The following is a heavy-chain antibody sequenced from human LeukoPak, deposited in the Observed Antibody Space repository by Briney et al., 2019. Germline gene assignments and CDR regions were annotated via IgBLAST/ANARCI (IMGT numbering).Heavy chain of an antibody. Sequence: ASVKVSCKASGYTFTNYYIHWVRQAPGQGLEWMGLISPSGAGTIYAQRFQGRVTMTRDTSTSTVYMDLNSLRSEDTAVYYCARSSITVTHEIDHWGQGTLATVSS. J-gene: IGHJ4*02. CDR3: ARSSITVTHEIDH. CDR2: ISPSGAGT. V-gene: IGHV1-46*01. D-gene: IGHD4-17*01. CDR1: GYTFTNYY.